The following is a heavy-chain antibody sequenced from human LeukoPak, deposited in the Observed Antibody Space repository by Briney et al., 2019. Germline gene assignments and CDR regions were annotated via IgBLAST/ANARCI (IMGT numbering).Heavy chain of an antibody. Sequence: SETLSLTCAVYGGSFSGYCWSWIRQPPGKGLEWIGEINHSGSTNYNPSLKSRVTISVDTSKNQFSLKLSSVTAADTAVYYCARGSRRYDILTRFDYWGQGTLVTVSS. CDR2: INHSGST. J-gene: IGHJ4*02. D-gene: IGHD3-9*01. V-gene: IGHV4-34*01. CDR1: GGSFSGYC. CDR3: ARGSRRYDILTRFDY.